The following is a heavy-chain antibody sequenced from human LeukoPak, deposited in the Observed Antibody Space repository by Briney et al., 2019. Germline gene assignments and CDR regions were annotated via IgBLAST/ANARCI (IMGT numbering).Heavy chain of an antibody. CDR2: INPNSGVT. CDR3: TRDGAFDI. J-gene: IGHJ3*02. CDR1: GYTFTDYY. V-gene: IGHV1-2*02. Sequence: ASVKVSCKASGYTFTDYYMHWVRQAPGQGLQWMGWINPNSGVTNSAQNFQGRISMTRDTSISTAYMELSGLGSDDTAVYYCTRDGAFDIWGQGTMVTVSS.